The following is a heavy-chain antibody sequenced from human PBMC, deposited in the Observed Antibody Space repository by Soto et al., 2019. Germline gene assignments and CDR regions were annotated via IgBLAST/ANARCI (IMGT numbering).Heavy chain of an antibody. CDR3: AKDSVFEYSFGQHGFDS. Sequence: QEQLVESGGGVVQPGTSPRLSCGASGFSFSSYGMHWVRQAPGKGLEWVAFITYDGSDTYYVDSVKGRFTVSRHNSKNTLYLHMNSLKPEDTSIYYCAKDSVFEYSFGQHGFDSWGQGTLVTVSS. V-gene: IGHV3-30*18. J-gene: IGHJ4*02. CDR1: GFSFSSYG. CDR2: ITYDGSDT. D-gene: IGHD4-4*01.